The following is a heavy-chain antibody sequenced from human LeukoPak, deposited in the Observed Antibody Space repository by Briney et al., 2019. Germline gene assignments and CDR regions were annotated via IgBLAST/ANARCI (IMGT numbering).Heavy chain of an antibody. Sequence: PSETLSLTCTVSGGSISSYYWSWLRQPPGKGLEWIGYIYYSGSTNYNPSLKSRVTISVDTSKNQFSLKLSSVTAADTAVYYCAVGVPAAILGYWGQGTLVTVSS. V-gene: IGHV4-59*01. D-gene: IGHD2-2*01. J-gene: IGHJ4*02. CDR2: IYYSGST. CDR1: GGSISSYY. CDR3: AVGVPAAILGY.